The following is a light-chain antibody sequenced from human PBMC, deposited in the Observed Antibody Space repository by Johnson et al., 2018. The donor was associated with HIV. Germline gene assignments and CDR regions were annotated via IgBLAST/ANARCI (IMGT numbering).Light chain of an antibody. CDR1: SSNIGNNY. CDR3: GTWDSSLSAGDV. CDR2: ENN. V-gene: IGLV1-51*02. Sequence: QSVLTQPPSVSAAPGQKVTISCSGSSSNIGNNYVSWYQQLPGTAPKLLIYENNKRPSGIPDRFSGSKPGTSATLGITGLQTGDEADDYCGTWDSSLSAGDVFGTGTKVTVL. J-gene: IGLJ1*01.